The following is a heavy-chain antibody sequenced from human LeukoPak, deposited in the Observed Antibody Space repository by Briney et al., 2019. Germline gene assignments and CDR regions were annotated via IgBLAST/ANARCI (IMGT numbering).Heavy chain of an antibody. Sequence: SETLSLTCTVSGGSISSYYWSWIRQPPGKGLEWIGYIYYSGSTNYNPSLKSRVTISVDTSKNQFSLKLSSVTAADTAVYYCATQGHYYDSSGYPFDYWGQGTLVTVSS. CDR3: ATQGHYYDSSGYPFDY. J-gene: IGHJ4*02. CDR1: GGSISSYY. D-gene: IGHD3-22*01. V-gene: IGHV4-59*01. CDR2: IYYSGST.